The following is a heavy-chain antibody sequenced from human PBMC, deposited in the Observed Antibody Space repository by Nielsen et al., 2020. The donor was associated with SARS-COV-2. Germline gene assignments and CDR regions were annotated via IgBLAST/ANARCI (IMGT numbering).Heavy chain of an antibody. Sequence: SLKISCAASGFTFSSYGMHWVRQAPGKGLEWVAVIWYDGSNKYYADSVKGRFTISRDNSKNTLYLQMNSLRAEDTAVYYCARDVRFGEFVDYWGQGTLVTDSS. CDR2: IWYDGSNK. D-gene: IGHD3-10*01. CDR1: GFTFSSYG. CDR3: ARDVRFGEFVDY. J-gene: IGHJ4*02. V-gene: IGHV3-33*01.